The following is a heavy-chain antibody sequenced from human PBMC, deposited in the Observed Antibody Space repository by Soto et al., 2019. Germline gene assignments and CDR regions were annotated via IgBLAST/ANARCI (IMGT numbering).Heavy chain of an antibody. CDR2: ISVYHGNT. J-gene: IGHJ4*02. Sequence: ASVKVSCKASGYTFTSYGISWVRQATGQVLEWMGWISVYHGNTNYAQKLQGRVTMTTDTSTSTAYMELRSLRSDDTAVYYCASGWFGEFVYYFDPWAQGTLVTVSS. V-gene: IGHV1-18*01. CDR3: ASGWFGEFVYYFDP. D-gene: IGHD3-10*01. CDR1: GYTFTSYG.